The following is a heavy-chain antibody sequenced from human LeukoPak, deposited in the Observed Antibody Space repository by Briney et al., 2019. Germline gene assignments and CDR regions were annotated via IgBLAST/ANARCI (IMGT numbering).Heavy chain of an antibody. J-gene: IGHJ6*02. D-gene: IGHD6-19*01. V-gene: IGHV3-48*03. Sequence: RTGGSLRLSCAASGFTFSSYEMNWVRQAPGKGXXXXXXISSSGSTIYYADSVKGRFTISRDNAKNSLYLQMNSLRAEDTAVYYCARETVAGTFYYGMDVWGQGTTVTVSS. CDR1: GFTFSSYE. CDR3: ARETVAGTFYYGMDV. CDR2: ISSSGSTI.